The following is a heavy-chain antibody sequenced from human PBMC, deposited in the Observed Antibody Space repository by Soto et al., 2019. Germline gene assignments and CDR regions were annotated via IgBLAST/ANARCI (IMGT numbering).Heavy chain of an antibody. V-gene: IGHV1-3*01. Sequence: QVQLVQSGAEVKKPGASVKVSCKASGYTFTSYAMHWVRQAPGQRLEWMGWINAGNGNTKYSQKFQGRVTITRDTSASTAYMELSSLRSEGTAVYYCARAAGHDYDFWSGYYGGFDYWGQGTLVTVSS. CDR2: INAGNGNT. D-gene: IGHD3-3*01. CDR3: ARAAGHDYDFWSGYYGGFDY. CDR1: GYTFTSYA. J-gene: IGHJ4*02.